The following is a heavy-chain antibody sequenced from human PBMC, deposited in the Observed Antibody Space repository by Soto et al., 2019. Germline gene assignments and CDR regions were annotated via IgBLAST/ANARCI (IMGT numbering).Heavy chain of an antibody. V-gene: IGHV3-23*01. D-gene: IGHD1-26*01. CDR1: GFTFSTYP. CDR2: ISGSGGNT. Sequence: EVQVLDSGGGLVQPGGSLRLSCAASGFTFSTYPMSWVRQAPGKGLEWVSIISGSGGNTDYADSVKGRFTMSRDNSKNTVYLQMNSLRAEDTAVYYCAKGPLKYSGRYFDYWGQGTLVTVSS. J-gene: IGHJ4*02. CDR3: AKGPLKYSGRYFDY.